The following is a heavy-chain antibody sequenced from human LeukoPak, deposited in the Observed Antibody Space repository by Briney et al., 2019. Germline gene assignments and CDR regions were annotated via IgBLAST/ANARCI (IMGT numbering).Heavy chain of an antibody. D-gene: IGHD2-21*01. Sequence: GGSLRLSCAASGFTFSSYSMNWVRQAPGKGLEWVSYISSGAGTTYYADSVKGRFTISRDNSKNTLNLQMNSLRAEDAAVYYCARGYSSDNWGQGTLVTVSS. J-gene: IGHJ4*02. CDR1: GFTFSSYS. CDR3: ARGYSSDN. CDR2: ISSGAGTT. V-gene: IGHV3-48*01.